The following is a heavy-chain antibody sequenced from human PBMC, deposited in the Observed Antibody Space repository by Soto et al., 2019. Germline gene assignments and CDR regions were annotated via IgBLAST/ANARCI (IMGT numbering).Heavy chain of an antibody. CDR3: AKAVNSAYYYVLDY. V-gene: IGHV3-23*01. Sequence: PGGSLRLSCAASGFTFSNYAMSWVRQAPGRGLEWVSSIHGDGVSTYYADSVKGRFTVSRDNSKNTLYLQMNSLRAEDTAVYYCAKAVNSAYYYVLDYWGQGTLVTVSS. CDR1: GFTFSNYA. J-gene: IGHJ4*02. CDR2: IHGDGVST. D-gene: IGHD3-22*01.